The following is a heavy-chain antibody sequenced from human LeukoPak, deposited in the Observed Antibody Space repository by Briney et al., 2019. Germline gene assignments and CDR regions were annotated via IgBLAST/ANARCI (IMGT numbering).Heavy chain of an antibody. CDR1: GYTFTGYY. V-gene: IGHV1-2*02. D-gene: IGHD2-2*02. Sequence: GASLKFSGKASGYTFTGYYMHWVRQAPGQGLEWMGWINPNSGGTNYAQKFQGRVTMTRDTSISTAYMELSRLRSDDTAVYYCARAPEYCSSTSCYNYYYHGMDVWGQGTTVTVSS. CDR3: ARAPEYCSSTSCYNYYYHGMDV. CDR2: INPNSGGT. J-gene: IGHJ6*02.